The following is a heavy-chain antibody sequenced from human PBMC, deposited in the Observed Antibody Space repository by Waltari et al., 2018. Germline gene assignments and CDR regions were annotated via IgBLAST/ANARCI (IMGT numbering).Heavy chain of an antibody. D-gene: IGHD5-18*01. J-gene: IGHJ3*02. CDR2: IKQDGREK. CDR1: GFTFSRYW. V-gene: IGHV3-7*01. CDR3: ARESGYSDRALDI. Sequence: EVQLVESGGGLVQPGGSLRLSCSASGFTFSRYWMTWVRQAPGKGLGWVANIKQDGREKYFVDSVKGRFSISRDNAKNSLYLQMSSLRAEDTAVYYCARESGYSDRALDIWGQGTMVIVSS.